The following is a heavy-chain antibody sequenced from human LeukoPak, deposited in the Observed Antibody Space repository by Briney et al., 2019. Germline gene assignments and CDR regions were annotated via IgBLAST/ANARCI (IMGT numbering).Heavy chain of an antibody. Sequence: GGSLRLSCAGSGFTVSSDFMHWVRQAPGKGLEWVSVINPDDTTYYTDSVQGRFAISRDKSKNTLYLQMNNLKAEDTAIYYCVKGQGFILDCWGQGTLVTVSS. V-gene: IGHV3-53*01. CDR3: VKGQGFILDC. CDR2: INPDDTT. D-gene: IGHD3-16*02. CDR1: GFTVSSDF. J-gene: IGHJ4*02.